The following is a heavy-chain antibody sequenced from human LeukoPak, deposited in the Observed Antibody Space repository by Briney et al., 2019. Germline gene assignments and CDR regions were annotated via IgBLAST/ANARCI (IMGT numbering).Heavy chain of an antibody. D-gene: IGHD1-26*01. J-gene: IGHJ4*02. CDR2: IHPDSGGT. CDR1: GYTFSAYY. CDR3: ARVEGSAATLDD. Sequence: ASVTVSCKASGYTFSAYYIHWVRQAPGQGLEWMGYIHPDSGGTKYAQKSQGRVTMTRDTSINTAYMELSRLRSDDTAVYYCARVEGSAATLDDWGQGTLVTVSS. V-gene: IGHV1-2*02.